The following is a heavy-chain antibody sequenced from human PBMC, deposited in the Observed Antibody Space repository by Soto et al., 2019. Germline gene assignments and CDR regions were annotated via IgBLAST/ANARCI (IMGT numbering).Heavy chain of an antibody. D-gene: IGHD4-4*01. CDR3: ARGGGVTTTGDDY. Sequence: QLQLQESGSGLVKPSQTLSLTCAVSGGSINTATHSWSWIRQPPGKGLEWIGYIYHSGSTYYNPSVKSRVTISIDKSNNQCSLRRSSVTAADTAVYYCARGGGVTTTGDDYWGQGILVTVSS. CDR2: IYHSGST. CDR1: GGSINTATHS. V-gene: IGHV4-30-2*01. J-gene: IGHJ4*02.